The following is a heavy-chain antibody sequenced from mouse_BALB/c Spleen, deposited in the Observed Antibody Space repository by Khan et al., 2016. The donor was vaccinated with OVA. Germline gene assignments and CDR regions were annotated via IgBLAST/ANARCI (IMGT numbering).Heavy chain of an antibody. J-gene: IGHJ2*02. CDR3: ARMGLRGDIDY. V-gene: IGHV1-7*01. CDR1: GYTFTNYW. CDR2: INTSTAYT. D-gene: IGHD3-1*01. Sequence: QVRLQQSGPELAKPGASVKISCKASGYTFTNYWILWVKQRPGQGLEWIGYINTSTAYTEYNQNFKDQATLTADKSSRTAYMQLSSLTSEDSAVYYCARMGLRGDIDYGGQGTSLTVSP.